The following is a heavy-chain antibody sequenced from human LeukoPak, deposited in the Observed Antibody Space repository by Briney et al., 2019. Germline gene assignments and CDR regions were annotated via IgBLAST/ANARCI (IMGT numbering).Heavy chain of an antibody. Sequence: SETLSLTCTVSGGSISSYYWSWIRQPPGKGLEWIGYIYYSGSTNYSPSLKSRVTISVDTSKNQFSLKLSSVTAADTAVYYCASLKDIVGATVDYWGQGTLVTVSS. V-gene: IGHV4-59*01. CDR2: IYYSGST. J-gene: IGHJ4*02. D-gene: IGHD1-26*01. CDR1: GGSISSYY. CDR3: ASLKDIVGATVDY.